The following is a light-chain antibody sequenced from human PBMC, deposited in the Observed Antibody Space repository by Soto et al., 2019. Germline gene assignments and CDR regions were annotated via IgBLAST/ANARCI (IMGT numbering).Light chain of an antibody. CDR1: SSNVGSRYE. CDR3: QSYDSSLIGWDVV. CDR2: GNS. J-gene: IGLJ2*01. V-gene: IGLV1-40*01. Sequence: QSVLTQPPSVSGAPGQRVTISCNGTSSNVGSRYEVHWYQQLPGTAPKLLIYGNSNRPSGVPDRFSGSKSGTSASLAITGLQASDDADYYCQSYDSSLIGWDVVFGGGTKLTVL.